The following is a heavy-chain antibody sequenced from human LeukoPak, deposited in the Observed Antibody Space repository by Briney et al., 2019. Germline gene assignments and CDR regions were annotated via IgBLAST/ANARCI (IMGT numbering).Heavy chain of an antibody. V-gene: IGHV4-38-2*02. CDR2: IYHSGST. J-gene: IGHJ5*02. D-gene: IGHD1-14*01. CDR3: ARARRRWFDP. CDR1: GYSISSGYY. Sequence: SETLSLTCTVSGYSISSGYYWGWIRPPPGKGLEWIGSIYHSGSTNYNPSLRSRVTISVDTSKNHFSLKLSSVTAADTAVYYCARARRRWFDPWGQGTLVTVSS.